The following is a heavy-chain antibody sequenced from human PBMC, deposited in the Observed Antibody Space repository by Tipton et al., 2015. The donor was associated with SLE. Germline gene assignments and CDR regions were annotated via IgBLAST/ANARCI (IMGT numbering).Heavy chain of an antibody. CDR2: MYFCGNT. J-gene: IGHJ4*02. D-gene: IGHD6-19*01. CDR3: ARQAHDTGWYEHFDH. Sequence: TLSLTCTVSGGSIMNTHYSWGWVRQPPGKGLDWIGTMYFCGNTYYNPSLKSRVAISLDTSKNQLSLNLSSVTAADTAVYYCARQAHDTGWYEHFDHWGQGTLVAVSS. CDR1: GGSIMNTHYS. V-gene: IGHV4-39*07.